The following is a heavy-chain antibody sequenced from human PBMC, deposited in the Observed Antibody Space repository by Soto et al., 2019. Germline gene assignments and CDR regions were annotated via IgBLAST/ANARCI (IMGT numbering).Heavy chain of an antibody. CDR3: AAYGGNSAYFDY. CDR1: GGSISSGDYY. CDR2: LYYSGST. D-gene: IGHD4-17*01. V-gene: IGHV4-30-4*01. Sequence: QVQLQESGPGLVKPSQTLSLTCTVSGGSISSGDYYWSWIRQPPGKGLEWIGYLYYSGSTYYNPYLTNRGXTXAGXSKNQSFLKRSSVTAAETAVYYCAAYGGNSAYFDYWGQGTLVTVSS. J-gene: IGHJ4*02.